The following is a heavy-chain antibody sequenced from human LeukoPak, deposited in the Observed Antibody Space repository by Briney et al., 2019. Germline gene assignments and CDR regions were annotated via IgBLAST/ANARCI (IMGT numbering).Heavy chain of an antibody. J-gene: IGHJ4*02. V-gene: IGHV3-74*01. CDR1: GITFTNYW. CDR2: INSDGSST. CDR3: ARGAARLVGGEYYFDY. Sequence: SGGSLRLSCTASGITFTNYWMHWVRQAPGKGLVWVSRINSDGSSTSYADSVKGRFTISRDNAKNTLYLQMNSLRAEDTAVYYCARGAARLVGGEYYFDYWGQGTLVTVSS. D-gene: IGHD6-6*01.